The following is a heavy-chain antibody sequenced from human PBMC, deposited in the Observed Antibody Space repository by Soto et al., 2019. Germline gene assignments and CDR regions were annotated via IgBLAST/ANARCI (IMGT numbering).Heavy chain of an antibody. D-gene: IGHD3-9*01. CDR2: INAGNGNT. CDR3: AREFAYDILNGYYP. CDR1: GYTFTSYA. Sequence: ASVKVSCKASGYTFTSYAMHWVRQAPGQRLEWMGWINAGNGNTKYSQKLQGRVTITRDTSASTAYMELSSLRSEDTAVYYCAREFAYDILNGYYPLGQGTLVTVSS. V-gene: IGHV1-3*01. J-gene: IGHJ5*02.